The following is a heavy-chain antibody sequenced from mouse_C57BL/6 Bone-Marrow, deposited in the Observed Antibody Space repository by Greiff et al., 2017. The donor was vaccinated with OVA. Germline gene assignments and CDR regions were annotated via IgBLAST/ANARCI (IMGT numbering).Heavy chain of an antibody. J-gene: IGHJ3*01. Sequence: QVQLQQSGAELARPGASVKLSCKASGYTFTSYGISWVKQRTGQGLEWIGEIYPRSGNTYYNEKFKGKATLTADKSSSTAYMELRSLTSEDSAVYFSARLRRRAWFAYWGQGTLVTVSA. CDR1: GYTFTSYG. V-gene: IGHV1-81*01. CDR2: IYPRSGNT. CDR3: ARLRRRAWFAY. D-gene: IGHD1-2*01.